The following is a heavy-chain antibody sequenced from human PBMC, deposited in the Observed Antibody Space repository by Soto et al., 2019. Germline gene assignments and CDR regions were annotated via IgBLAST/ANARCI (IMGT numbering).Heavy chain of an antibody. CDR1: GGTFSSYA. D-gene: IGHD1-7*01. CDR2: IIPIFGTA. Sequence: GASVKVSCKASGGTFSSYAISWVRQAPGQGLEWMGGIIPIFGTAHYAQKFQGRVTITADESTSTAYMELSSLRSEDTAVYYCARPIWSELQTTLYYYYGMDVWGQGTTVTVSS. J-gene: IGHJ6*02. V-gene: IGHV1-69*13. CDR3: ARPIWSELQTTLYYYYGMDV.